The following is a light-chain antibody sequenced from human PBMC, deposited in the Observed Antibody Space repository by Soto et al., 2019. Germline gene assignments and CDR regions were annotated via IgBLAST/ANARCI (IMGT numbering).Light chain of an antibody. V-gene: IGKV3-11*01. J-gene: IGKJ4*01. Sequence: EIVLTQSPGTLSLSPGEGATLSCRASQSINSFLAWYQQRRGQAPRLLIHGASNRATGIPDRFSGSGSGADFTLTISSLEPEDFALYYCQQHINWPLTFGGGTKVDIK. CDR1: QSINSF. CDR2: GAS. CDR3: QQHINWPLT.